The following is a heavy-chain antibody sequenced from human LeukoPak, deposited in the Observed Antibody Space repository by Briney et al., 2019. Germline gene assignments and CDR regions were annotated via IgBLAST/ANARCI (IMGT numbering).Heavy chain of an antibody. D-gene: IGHD3-22*01. CDR3: AKDRSGLAYDSSGYQDY. Sequence: GGSLRLSCAASGFTFSSYGMHWVRQAPGKGLEWVAVISYDGSNKYYADSVKGRFTISRDNSKNTLYLQMNSLRAEDTAVYYCAKDRSGLAYDSSGYQDYWGQGTLVTVSS. CDR1: GFTFSSYG. J-gene: IGHJ4*02. CDR2: ISYDGSNK. V-gene: IGHV3-30*18.